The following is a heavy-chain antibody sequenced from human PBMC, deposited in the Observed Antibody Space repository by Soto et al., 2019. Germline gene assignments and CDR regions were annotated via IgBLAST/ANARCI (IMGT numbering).Heavy chain of an antibody. V-gene: IGHV4-4*02. CDR3: ARANSRITRSGSEAQNYYYYAMAV. J-gene: IGHJ6*01. CDR1: GFSSISGNW. Sequence: SETLSLTCSVSGFSSISGNWWICVRHAPGKCLECIVGIYHIWSTNYNPSLKSRVTISVDKSKNQFSLKLSSVTAEDTAVYYCARANSRITRSGSEAQNYYYYAMAVWGKGTTVT. CDR2: IYHIWST. D-gene: IGHD3-22*01.